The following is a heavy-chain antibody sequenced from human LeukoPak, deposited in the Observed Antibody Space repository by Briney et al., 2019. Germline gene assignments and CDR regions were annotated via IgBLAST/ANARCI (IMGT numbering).Heavy chain of an antibody. V-gene: IGHV4-59*11. CDR3: ARDTAISF. J-gene: IGHJ4*02. D-gene: IGHD5-18*01. Sequence: SETLSLTCTVSGGSISSHYWSWIRQPPGKGLEWIGNTYYSGTINYNPSLKSRVTMSIDTSKNQFSLKLSSVTAADTAVYYCARDTAISFWGQGILVTVSS. CDR2: TYYSGTI. CDR1: GGSISSHY.